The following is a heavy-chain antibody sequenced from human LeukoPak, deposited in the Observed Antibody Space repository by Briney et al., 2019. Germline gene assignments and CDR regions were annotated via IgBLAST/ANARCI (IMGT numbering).Heavy chain of an antibody. V-gene: IGHV1-18*01. CDR2: ISAYDGGT. Sequence: ASVKVSCKASGYSFTSYGFSWVRQAPGQGLEWLRWISAYDGGTNYEQKFQGRLTMTTETSTTTAYMELRSLRSDDTAVYYCARLARYHLLEASDIWGQGTMVTVSS. CDR1: GYSFTSYG. J-gene: IGHJ3*02. CDR3: ARLARYHLLEASDI. D-gene: IGHD1-14*01.